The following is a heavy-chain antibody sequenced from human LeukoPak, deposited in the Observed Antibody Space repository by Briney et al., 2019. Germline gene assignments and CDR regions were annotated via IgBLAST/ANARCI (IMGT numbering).Heavy chain of an antibody. Sequence: PGGSLRLSCAASGFTFSSYAMNWVRQAPAKGLEWVSSFGGNGGNTYYADSVRGRFSISRDNSKNTLYLQMNSLRAEDTAIYFCAKSLNWNFESWGRGTLVTVAS. CDR2: FGGNGGNT. J-gene: IGHJ4*02. CDR1: GFTFSSYA. V-gene: IGHV3-23*01. CDR3: AKSLNWNFES. D-gene: IGHD1-1*01.